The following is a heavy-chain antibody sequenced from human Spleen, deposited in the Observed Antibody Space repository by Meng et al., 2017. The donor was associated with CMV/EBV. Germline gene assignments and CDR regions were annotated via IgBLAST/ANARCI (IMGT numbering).Heavy chain of an antibody. Sequence: LRLSCTVSGGSISSGDYYWSWIRQPPGKGLEWIGYIYYSGSTYYNPSLKSRVTISVDTSKNQFSLKLSSVTAADTAVYYCARHHSSSSPGYYYYYYGMDVWGQGTTVTVSS. D-gene: IGHD6-13*01. CDR2: IYYSGST. CDR1: GGSISSGDYY. J-gene: IGHJ6*02. CDR3: ARHHSSSSPGYYYYYYGMDV. V-gene: IGHV4-30-4*08.